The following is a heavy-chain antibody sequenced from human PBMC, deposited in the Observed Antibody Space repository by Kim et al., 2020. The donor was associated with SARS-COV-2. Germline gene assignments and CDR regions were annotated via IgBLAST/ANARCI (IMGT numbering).Heavy chain of an antibody. J-gene: IGHJ6*02. CDR2: ISGSGGST. CDR1: GFTFSSYG. D-gene: IGHD6-19*01. Sequence: GGSLRLSCAASGFTFSSYGMKWVRQAPGKGLEWVSAISGSGGSTGYADSVKGRFTISRDNSKNTLYLQMNSLRAEETAVYYCSKDGRVMAGEGIVYYFCGMVVWGQGATVTVSS. V-gene: IGHV3-23*01. CDR3: SKDGRVMAGEGIVYYFCGMVV.